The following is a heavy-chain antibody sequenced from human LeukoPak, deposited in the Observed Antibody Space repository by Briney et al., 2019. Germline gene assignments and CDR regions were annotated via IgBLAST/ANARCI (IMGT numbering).Heavy chain of an antibody. J-gene: IGHJ4*02. CDR1: GFTFSSYW. D-gene: IGHD2-8*01. Sequence: GGSLRLSCAASGFTFSSYWMSWVRQAPGPGQEWVANIKQDGSEKYYVDSVKGRFTISRDNAKNSLYLQMNSLRAEDTAVYYCARVSKGDKMVYAIGSSRNFDYWGQGTLVTVSS. V-gene: IGHV3-7*01. CDR2: IKQDGSEK. CDR3: ARVSKGDKMVYAIGSSRNFDY.